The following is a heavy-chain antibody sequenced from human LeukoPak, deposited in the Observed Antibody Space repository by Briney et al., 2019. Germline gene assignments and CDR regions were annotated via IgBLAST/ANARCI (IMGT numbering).Heavy chain of an antibody. CDR3: ARGIVTSTTDYFDY. CDR1: GGTFSTFG. Sequence: ASVKVSCKASGGTFSTFGISWVRQAPGQGLEWMGGLIPVFGTPNYAQRFQGRVTLTADTSTKTVYMEMTGLRSEDTAVYFCARGIVTSTTDYFDYWGQGTLVTVSS. V-gene: IGHV1-69*06. CDR2: LIPVFGTP. D-gene: IGHD2-2*01. J-gene: IGHJ4*02.